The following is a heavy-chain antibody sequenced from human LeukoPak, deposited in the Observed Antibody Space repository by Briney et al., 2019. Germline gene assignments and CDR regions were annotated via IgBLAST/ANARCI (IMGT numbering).Heavy chain of an antibody. CDR2: IYNSGSS. CDR1: GYSISSGYY. CDR3: ARALRAFCDY. J-gene: IGHJ4*02. D-gene: IGHD3-10*01. V-gene: IGHV4-38-2*02. Sequence: PSETLSLTCTVSGYSISSGYYWGWIRQPPGQGLEWIGSIYNSGSSYYNPSLKSRVTISVDTSKNQFSLKLSSVTAADTAVYYCARALRAFCDYWGQGTLVTVSS.